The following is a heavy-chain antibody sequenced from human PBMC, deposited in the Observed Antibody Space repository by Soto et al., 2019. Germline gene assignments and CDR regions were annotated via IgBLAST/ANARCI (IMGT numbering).Heavy chain of an antibody. CDR3: ARDSRHCSSTSCYTGGDY. Sequence: QVQLVQSGAEVKKPGSSVKVSCKASGGTFSSYAISWVRQAPGQGLEWMGGIIPIFGTANYAQKFQGRVTITADESTSTAYMELSSLRSEDTAVYYCARDSRHCSSTSCYTGGDYWGQRTLVTVSS. CDR1: GGTFSSYA. J-gene: IGHJ4*02. D-gene: IGHD2-2*02. V-gene: IGHV1-69*01. CDR2: IIPIFGTA.